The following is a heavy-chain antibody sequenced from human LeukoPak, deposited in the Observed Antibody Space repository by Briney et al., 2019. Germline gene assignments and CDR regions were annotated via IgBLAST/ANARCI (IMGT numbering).Heavy chain of an antibody. CDR1: GFTFSSNG. D-gene: IGHD1-20*01. CDR3: TRHARYNWNDVYFDY. Sequence: GGSLRLSCAASGFTFSSNGMNWVRQAPGKGLEWVSYISSGSTTIYYADSVKGRFTISRDNAKNSLYLQMNSLRAEDTAVYYCTRHARYNWNDVYFDYWGQGTLVTVSS. CDR2: ISSGSTTI. J-gene: IGHJ4*02. V-gene: IGHV3-48*01.